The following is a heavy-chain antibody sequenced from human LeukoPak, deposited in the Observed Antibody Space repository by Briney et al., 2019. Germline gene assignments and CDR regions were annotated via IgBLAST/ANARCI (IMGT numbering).Heavy chain of an antibody. D-gene: IGHD3-10*01. J-gene: IGHJ4*02. Sequence: GRSLRLSCAASGFTFSSYSMNWVRQAPGKGLEWVSSISGSSSYIYYADSVKGRFTISRDNAKNSLYLQMNSLRAEDTAVYYCARAYGSGTYLPDYWGQGTLVTVSS. V-gene: IGHV3-21*01. CDR3: ARAYGSGTYLPDY. CDR1: GFTFSSYS. CDR2: ISGSSSYI.